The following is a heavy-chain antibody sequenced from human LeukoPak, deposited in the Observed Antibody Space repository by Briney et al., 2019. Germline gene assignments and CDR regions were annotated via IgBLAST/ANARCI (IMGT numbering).Heavy chain of an antibody. J-gene: IGHJ4*02. D-gene: IGHD1-26*01. CDR2: INPNTGGT. Sequence: ASVKVSCKASGYTFTGYFMHWVRQAPGQGLEWMGWINPNTGGTDYAQKFQGRVTMTRDTSISTAYMELTRLRSDDTAVYYCASSLGSRVGYWGQGTLVTVSS. V-gene: IGHV1-2*02. CDR1: GYTFTGYF. CDR3: ASSLGSRVGY.